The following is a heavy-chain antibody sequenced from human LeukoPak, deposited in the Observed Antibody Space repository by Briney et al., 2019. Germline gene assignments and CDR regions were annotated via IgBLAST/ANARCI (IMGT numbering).Heavy chain of an antibody. Sequence: GGSLRLSCAASGFTFNNFALHWVRQAPGKGLEWVSGISGPATTSYYADSVKGRFTISRDNSRNTLYLQMNSLRAEDTAVYYCAKPGGPGIAARGAFDIWGQGTMVTVSS. CDR2: ISGPATTS. J-gene: IGHJ3*02. V-gene: IGHV3-23*01. CDR1: GFTFNNFA. D-gene: IGHD6-25*01. CDR3: AKPGGPGIAARGAFDI.